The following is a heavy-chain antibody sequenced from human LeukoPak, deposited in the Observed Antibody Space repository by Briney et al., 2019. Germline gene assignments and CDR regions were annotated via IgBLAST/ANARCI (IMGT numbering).Heavy chain of an antibody. CDR1: GFTISSNY. CDR3: ARDAFNFDWPYYYYGMDV. CDR2: IYSGGST. V-gene: IGHV3-66*01. D-gene: IGHD3-9*01. J-gene: IGHJ6*02. Sequence: GGSLRLSCAASGFTISSNYMSWVRQAPGKGLEWVSVIYSGGSTYYADSVKGRFTISRDNSKNTLYLQMNSLRAEDTAVYYCARDAFNFDWPYYYYGMDVWGQGTTVTVSS.